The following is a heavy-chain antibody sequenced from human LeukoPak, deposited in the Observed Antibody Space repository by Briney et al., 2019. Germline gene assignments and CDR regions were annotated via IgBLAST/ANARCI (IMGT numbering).Heavy chain of an antibody. CDR1: GYTFTGYY. V-gene: IGHV1-46*01. CDR3: ARAYYYDSSGYYRDY. CDR2: INPSGGST. D-gene: IGHD3-22*01. Sequence: ASVKVSCKASGYTFTGYYMHWVRQAPGQGLEWMGIINPSGGSTSYAQKFQGRVTMTRDTSTSTVYMELSSLRSEDTAVYYCARAYYYDSSGYYRDYWGQGTLVTVSS. J-gene: IGHJ4*02.